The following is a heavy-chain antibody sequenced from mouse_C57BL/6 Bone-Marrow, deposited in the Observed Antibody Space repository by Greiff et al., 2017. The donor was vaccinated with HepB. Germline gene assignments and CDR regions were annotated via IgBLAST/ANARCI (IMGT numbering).Heavy chain of an antibody. CDR2: IGPGSGST. D-gene: IGHD1-1*01. J-gene: IGHJ1*03. Sequence: VQLQQSGAELVKPGASVKISCKASGYTFTDYYINWVKQRPGQGLEWIGKIGPGSGSTYYNGKFKGKATLTADKSSSTAYMQLSSLTSEDSAVYFCARSGYYGSSYWYFDVWGTGTTVTVSS. CDR3: ARSGYYGSSYWYFDV. CDR1: GYTFTDYY. V-gene: IGHV1-77*01.